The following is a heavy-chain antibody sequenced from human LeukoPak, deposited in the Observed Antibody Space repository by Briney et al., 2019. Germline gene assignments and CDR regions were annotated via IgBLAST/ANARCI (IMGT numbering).Heavy chain of an antibody. V-gene: IGHV4-61*01. CDR2: VYYSGST. CDR3: ARVAAVAHFDY. D-gene: IGHD6-19*01. Sequence: SETLSLTCTVSGGSVSSGSYYWSWIQQPPGKGLEWIGYVYYSGSTNYNPSLKSRVTISVDTSKNQFSLKLSSVTAADTAVYYCARVAAVAHFDYWGQGTLVTVSS. CDR1: GGSVSSGSYY. J-gene: IGHJ4*02.